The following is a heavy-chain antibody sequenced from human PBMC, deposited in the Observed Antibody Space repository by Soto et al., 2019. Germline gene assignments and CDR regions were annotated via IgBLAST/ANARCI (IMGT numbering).Heavy chain of an antibody. CDR2: ISSSSSYI. CDR1: GFTFSSYS. J-gene: IGHJ5*02. D-gene: IGHD6-13*01. Sequence: GGSLRLSCAASGFTFSSYSMNWVRQAPGKGLEWVSSISSSSSYIYCADSVKGRFTISRDNAKNSLYLQMNSLRAEDTAVYYCARDLTYSSPTWVDPWGQGTLVTVSS. V-gene: IGHV3-21*01. CDR3: ARDLTYSSPTWVDP.